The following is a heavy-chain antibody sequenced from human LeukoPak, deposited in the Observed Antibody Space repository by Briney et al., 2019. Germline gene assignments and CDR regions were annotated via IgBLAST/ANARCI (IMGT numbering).Heavy chain of an antibody. CDR3: TRDPNGDYVGAFEP. CDR2: INSDGSIT. J-gene: IGHJ5*02. CDR1: GFTFSSYW. Sequence: GGSLRLSCAASGFTFSSYWMHWVRQAPGKGLVWVSRINSDGSITSYADSVKGRFTISRDNAKSTLYLQMNSLRADDTAVYYCTRDPNGDYVGAFEPWGQGTLVTVSS. D-gene: IGHD4-17*01. V-gene: IGHV3-74*01.